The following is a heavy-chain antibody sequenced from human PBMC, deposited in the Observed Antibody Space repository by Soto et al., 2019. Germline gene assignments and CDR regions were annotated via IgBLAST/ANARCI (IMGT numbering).Heavy chain of an antibody. CDR1: GGFISSSNW. CDR3: ARSSRADNWFDP. CDR2: IYHSGST. J-gene: IGHJ5*02. D-gene: IGHD3-10*01. V-gene: IGHV4-4*02. Sequence: SETLSLTCAVSGGFISSSNWWSWVRQPPGKGLEWIGEIYHSGSTNYNPSLKSRVTISVDKSKNQFSLKLSSVTAADTAVYYCARSSRADNWFDPWGQGTLVTVSS.